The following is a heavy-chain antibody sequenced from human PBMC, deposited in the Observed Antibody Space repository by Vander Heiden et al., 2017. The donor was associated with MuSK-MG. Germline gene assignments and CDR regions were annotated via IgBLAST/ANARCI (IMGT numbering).Heavy chain of an antibody. D-gene: IGHD6-13*01. J-gene: IGHJ6*03. V-gene: IGHV4-61*02. Sequence: QVQLQESGPGLVKPSQTLSLTCTVSGGSISSGSYYWSWIRQPAGKGLEWIGRIYTSGSTNYNPSLKSRVTMSVDTSKNQFSLKLSSVTAADTAVYYCAREVMHSSSSVVYYYYYMDVWGKGTTVTVS. CDR3: AREVMHSSSSVVYYYYYMDV. CDR2: IYTSGST. CDR1: GGSISSGSYY.